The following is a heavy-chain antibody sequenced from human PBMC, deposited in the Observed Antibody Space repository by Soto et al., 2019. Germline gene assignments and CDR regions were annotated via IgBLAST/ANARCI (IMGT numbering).Heavy chain of an antibody. CDR3: AKDMAGDGAMVGWFDP. CDR2: ISWNSGSI. Sequence: EVQLVESGGGLVQPGRSLRLSCAASGFTFDDYAMHWVRQAPGKGLEWVSGISWNSGSIGYADSVKGRFTISRDNAKNSLYLQMNSLRAEDTALYYCAKDMAGDGAMVGWFDPWGQGTLVTVSS. D-gene: IGHD5-18*01. J-gene: IGHJ5*02. V-gene: IGHV3-9*01. CDR1: GFTFDDYA.